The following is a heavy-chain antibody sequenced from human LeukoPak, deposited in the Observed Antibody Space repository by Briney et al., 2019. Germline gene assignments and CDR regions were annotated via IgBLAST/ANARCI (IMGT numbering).Heavy chain of an antibody. J-gene: IGHJ4*02. V-gene: IGHV3-30-3*01. Sequence: GGSLRLSCAASGFTFSSYAIHWVRQAPGKGLEWVAVISYDGSNKYYVDSVKGRFTISRDNSKNTVYLQMNSLRAEDTAVYYCAAPGVPAATYYFDYWGQGTLVTVSS. CDR1: GFTFSSYA. CDR3: AAPGVPAATYYFDY. D-gene: IGHD2-2*01. CDR2: ISYDGSNK.